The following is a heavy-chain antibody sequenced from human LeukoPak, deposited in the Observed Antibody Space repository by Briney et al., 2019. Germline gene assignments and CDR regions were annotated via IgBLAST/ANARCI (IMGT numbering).Heavy chain of an antibody. Sequence: PSETLSLTCTVSGGSISSSSYYWGWIRQPPGKGLEWIGSIYHSGSTYYNPSLKSRVTISVDTSKNQFSLKLSSVTAADTAVYYCARSFYYYDSSGYYYWGQGTLVTVSS. V-gene: IGHV4-39*07. CDR2: IYHSGST. J-gene: IGHJ4*02. CDR3: ARSFYYYDSSGYYY. D-gene: IGHD3-22*01. CDR1: GGSISSSSYY.